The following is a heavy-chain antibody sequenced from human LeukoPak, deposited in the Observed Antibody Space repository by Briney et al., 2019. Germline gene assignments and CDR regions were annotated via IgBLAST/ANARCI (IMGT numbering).Heavy chain of an antibody. Sequence: ASVKVSCKASGGTFSSYAISWVRQAPGQGLEWMGRIIPILGIANYAQKFQGRVTITADKSTSTAYMELSSLRSEDTAVYYCARDRGIRFRYFDYWGQGTLVTVSS. CDR3: ARDRGIRFRYFDY. D-gene: IGHD3-10*01. V-gene: IGHV1-69*04. CDR2: IIPILGIA. J-gene: IGHJ4*02. CDR1: GGTFSSYA.